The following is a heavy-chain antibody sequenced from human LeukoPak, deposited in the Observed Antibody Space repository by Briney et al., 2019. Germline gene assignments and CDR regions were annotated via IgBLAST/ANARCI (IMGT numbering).Heavy chain of an antibody. V-gene: IGHV3-21*01. J-gene: IGHJ4*02. CDR1: GFPFSTYN. Sequence: GGSLRLSCAASGFPFSTYNMNWVRQAPGKGLEWVSFISSRSSYIYYADSVKGRFTISRDNAKNSLYLQMNSLRGEDTAVYYCARAEAVAAPPDSWGQGTLVTVSS. D-gene: IGHD6-19*01. CDR2: ISSRSSYI. CDR3: ARAEAVAAPPDS.